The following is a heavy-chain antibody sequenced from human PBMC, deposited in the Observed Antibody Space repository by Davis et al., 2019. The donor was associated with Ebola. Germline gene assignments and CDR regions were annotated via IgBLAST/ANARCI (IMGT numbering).Heavy chain of an antibody. Sequence: AASVKVSCKASGYTFTSYYMHWVRQAPGQGLEWMGIINPSGGSTSYAQKLQGRVTMTTDTSTSTAYMELRSLRSDDTAVYYCATIGYYYDSSGYSYYYYGMDVWGQGTTVTVSS. CDR1: GYTFTSYY. CDR2: INPSGGST. D-gene: IGHD3-22*01. V-gene: IGHV1-46*01. CDR3: ATIGYYYDSSGYSYYYYGMDV. J-gene: IGHJ6*02.